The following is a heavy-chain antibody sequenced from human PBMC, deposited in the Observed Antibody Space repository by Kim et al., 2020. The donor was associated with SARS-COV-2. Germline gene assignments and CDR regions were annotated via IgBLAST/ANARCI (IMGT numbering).Heavy chain of an antibody. V-gene: IGHV4-34*01. CDR3: ARGIAAAGKFGY. J-gene: IGHJ4*01. D-gene: IGHD6-13*01. Sequence: NDNPALNRRVTISVDTSKNQFSLKLSSVTAADTAVYYCARGIAAAGKFGYWGHGTLVTVSS.